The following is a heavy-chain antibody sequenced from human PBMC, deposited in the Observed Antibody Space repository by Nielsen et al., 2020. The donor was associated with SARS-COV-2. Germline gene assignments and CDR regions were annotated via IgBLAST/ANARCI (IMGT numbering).Heavy chain of an antibody. J-gene: IGHJ3*01. CDR2: IRQDGIEK. Sequence: GGSLRLSCAASGFPFDDYGMSWVRQAPGKALEWLSNIRQDGIEKNYVDSVKGRFTVSRDNAKNSLSLHMSSLRAEDMAVYYCARESFDVWGRGTMVTVSS. V-gene: IGHV3-7*01. CDR1: GFPFDDYG. CDR3: ARESFDV.